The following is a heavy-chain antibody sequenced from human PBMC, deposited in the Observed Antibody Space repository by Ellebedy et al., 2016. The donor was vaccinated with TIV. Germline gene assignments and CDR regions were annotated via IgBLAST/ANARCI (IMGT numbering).Heavy chain of an antibody. J-gene: IGHJ4*03. CDR2: IKQDGSEK. V-gene: IGHV3-7*01. CDR1: GFTFSDYW. CDR3: ARDQGWAYPGSTRFDY. Sequence: PGGSLRLSCAASGFTFSDYWMSWVRQAPGQGLEWVANIKQDGSEKWYVDSVKGRFTISRDNAKNSLYLQMSSLRAEDTAVYYCARDQGWAYPGSTRFDYWGQGTLVTVSS. D-gene: IGHD3-10*01.